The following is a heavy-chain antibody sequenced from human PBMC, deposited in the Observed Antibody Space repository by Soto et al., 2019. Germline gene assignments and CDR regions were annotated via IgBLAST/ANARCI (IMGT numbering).Heavy chain of an antibody. Sequence: GGSLRLSCAASGFTFSSYWMSWVRQAPGKGLEWVANIKQDGSEKYYVDSVKGRFTISRDNAKNSLYLQMNSLRAEDTAVYYCARAIAPYYYDSSGYYMGYWGQGTLVTVSS. CDR3: ARAIAPYYYDSSGYYMGY. J-gene: IGHJ4*02. D-gene: IGHD3-22*01. CDR1: GFTFSSYW. V-gene: IGHV3-7*05. CDR2: IKQDGSEK.